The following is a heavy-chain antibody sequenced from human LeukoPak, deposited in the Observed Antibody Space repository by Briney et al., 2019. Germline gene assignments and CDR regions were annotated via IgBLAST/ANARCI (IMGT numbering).Heavy chain of an antibody. CDR3: ATYDFWSGYGVGY. D-gene: IGHD3-3*01. CDR1: GFTLSSYA. Sequence: GGCLRLSCAASGFTLSSYALSCVRQAPGKGLEWVSAISDSGGSTYYADSVKGRFTISRDNSKNTLYLQMNSLRAEDTAVYYCATYDFWSGYGVGYWGQGTLVTVSS. CDR2: ISDSGGST. V-gene: IGHV3-23*01. J-gene: IGHJ4*02.